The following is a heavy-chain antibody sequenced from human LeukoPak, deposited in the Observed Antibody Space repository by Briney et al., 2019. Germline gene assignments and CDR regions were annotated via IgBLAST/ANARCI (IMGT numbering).Heavy chain of an antibody. J-gene: IGHJ6*03. CDR3: ARSPMDGSIAARQPHYYYYMDV. Sequence: GASVKVSCKASGYTFTSYGISWVRQAPGQGLEWMGWISAYNGNTNYAQKLQGRVTMTTDTSTSTAYMELRSLRSDDTAVYYCARSPMDGSIAARQPHYYYYMDVWGKGTTVTVSS. CDR2: ISAYNGNT. D-gene: IGHD6-6*01. V-gene: IGHV1-18*01. CDR1: GYTFTSYG.